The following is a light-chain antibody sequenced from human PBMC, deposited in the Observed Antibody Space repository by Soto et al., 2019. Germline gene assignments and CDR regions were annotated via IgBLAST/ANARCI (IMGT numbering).Light chain of an antibody. CDR1: QTISTY. CDR3: QQSLGIPYT. J-gene: IGKJ2*01. CDR2: AAS. Sequence: DIQMTQSPSALSASVGDRVTITCRASQTISTYLNWYQQKPGKAPKLLISAASTLQSGVPSRFSGSGSGTDFTLTISNLQPEDFAIYYCQQSLGIPYTFGQGTRLEIK. V-gene: IGKV1-39*01.